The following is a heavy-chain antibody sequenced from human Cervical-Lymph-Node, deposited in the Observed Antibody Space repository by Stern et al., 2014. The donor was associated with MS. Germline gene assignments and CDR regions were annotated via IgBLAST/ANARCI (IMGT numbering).Heavy chain of an antibody. CDR3: ARELGWTVGTGLVDAFDV. CDR1: GYAFKSYD. CDR2: VNPNSGNT. Sequence: QVQLGQSGAEVRKPGASVKVSCKASGYAFKSYDINWVRQATGQGLEWMGWVNPNSGNTGYAQKFQGRVTMTRDTSINTVYMELSSLRSDDTAIYYCARELGWTVGTGLVDAFDVWGQGTKVTVSS. V-gene: IGHV1-8*01. J-gene: IGHJ3*01. D-gene: IGHD3/OR15-3a*01.